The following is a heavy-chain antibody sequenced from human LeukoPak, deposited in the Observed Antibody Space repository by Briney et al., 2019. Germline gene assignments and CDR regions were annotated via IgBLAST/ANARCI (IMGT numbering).Heavy chain of an antibody. D-gene: IGHD1-7*01. Sequence: PGGSLRLSCAAFGFTFSSYAMSWVRQAPGKGREWVSAISGSRGSTYYADSVKARFTICRDNSKNTLYLQMNSLRAADTAVYYCAKRTRYYFDYLGQGTLVTVSS. CDR1: GFTFSSYA. J-gene: IGHJ4*02. V-gene: IGHV3-23*01. CDR2: ISGSRGST. CDR3: AKRTRYYFDY.